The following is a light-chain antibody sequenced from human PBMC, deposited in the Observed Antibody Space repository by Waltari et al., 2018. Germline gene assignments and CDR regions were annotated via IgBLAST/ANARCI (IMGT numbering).Light chain of an antibody. Sequence: QSVLTQPPSASGTPGQRVTISCSGSSSNIGRNYVSYYQQPPGMAPKRLIDRDNQRTSGVPDRFSGSKSGPSASLAISGLRSEDEANYYCAAWDDILNVVVFGGGTNLTVL. V-gene: IGLV1-47*01. CDR2: RDN. CDR3: AAWDDILNVVV. J-gene: IGLJ2*01. CDR1: SSNIGRNY.